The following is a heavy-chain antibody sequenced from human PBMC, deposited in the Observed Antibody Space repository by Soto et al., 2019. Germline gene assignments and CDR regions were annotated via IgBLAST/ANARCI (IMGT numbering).Heavy chain of an antibody. Sequence: LRLSCAASGFSFITYGMHWARQAPGKGLEWVALISYDGTNEYYADSVKGRFTISRDNSKNTLYLQMNSLRVEDTAVYYCARGHTTNWYYYYFGMDVWGQGTTVTVSS. V-gene: IGHV3-30*03. CDR2: ISYDGTNE. D-gene: IGHD1-1*01. CDR1: GFSFITYG. CDR3: ARGHTTNWYYYYFGMDV. J-gene: IGHJ6*02.